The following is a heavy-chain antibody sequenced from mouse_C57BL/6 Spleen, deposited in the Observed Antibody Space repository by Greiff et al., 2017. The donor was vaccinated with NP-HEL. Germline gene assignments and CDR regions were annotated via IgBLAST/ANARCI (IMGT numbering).Heavy chain of an antibody. CDR3: ARAEGKAMDY. Sequence: EVMLVESGGGLVKPGGSLKLSCAASGFTFSDYGMHWVRQAPEKGLEWVAYISSGSSTIYYADTVKGRFTISRDNAKNTLFLQMTSLRSEDTAMYYCARAEGKAMDYWGQGTSVTVSS. CDR2: ISSGSSTI. V-gene: IGHV5-17*01. CDR1: GFTFSDYG. J-gene: IGHJ4*01.